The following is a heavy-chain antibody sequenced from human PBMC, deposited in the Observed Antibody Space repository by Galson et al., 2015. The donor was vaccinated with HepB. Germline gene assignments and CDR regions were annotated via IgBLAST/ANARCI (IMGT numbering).Heavy chain of an antibody. J-gene: IGHJ4*02. CDR1: GFIVSDYS. D-gene: IGHD3/OR15-3a*01. Sequence: SLRLSCAASGFIVSDYSMNWVRQAPGKGLEWVAHIGRTSGAIEYADSVKGRSTIFRDNAKNSLYLQMNSLRDEDRAVYYCARDSKNAMYEFWFDYWGQGTLVTVSS. V-gene: IGHV3-48*02. CDR3: ARDSKNAMYEFWFDY. CDR2: IGRTSGAI.